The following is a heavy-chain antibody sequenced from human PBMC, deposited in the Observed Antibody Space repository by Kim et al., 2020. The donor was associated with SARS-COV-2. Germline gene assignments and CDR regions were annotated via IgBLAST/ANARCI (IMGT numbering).Heavy chain of an antibody. Sequence: SETLSLTCTVSGGSVSSGSYYWSWIRQPPGKGLEWIGYIYYSGSTNYNPSLKSRVTISVDTSKNQFSLKLSSVTAADTAVYYCAGLDIVVVPAAKHAFDIWGQGTMVTVSS. D-gene: IGHD2-2*01. CDR1: GGSVSSGSYY. CDR3: AGLDIVVVPAAKHAFDI. V-gene: IGHV4-61*01. J-gene: IGHJ3*02. CDR2: IYYSGST.